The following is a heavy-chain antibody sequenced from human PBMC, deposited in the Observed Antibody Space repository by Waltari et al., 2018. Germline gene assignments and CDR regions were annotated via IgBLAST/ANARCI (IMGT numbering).Heavy chain of an antibody. D-gene: IGHD3-16*01. CDR1: GFTYDDFA. CDR2: ITWNSGKV. Sequence: EVQLVESGGALVQPGRSVGLSCETAGFTYDDFAMHWVRQVPGKGLEWVAGITWNSGKVDYAGSVKGRFTISRDNAKNLLFLQMNSLRPEDTALYYCTKDLTHTNYEGFANWGLGTLVTVSS. CDR3: TKDLTHTNYEGFAN. J-gene: IGHJ4*02. V-gene: IGHV3-9*01.